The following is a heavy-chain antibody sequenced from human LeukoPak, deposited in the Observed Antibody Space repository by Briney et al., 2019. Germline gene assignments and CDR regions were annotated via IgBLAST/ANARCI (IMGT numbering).Heavy chain of an antibody. CDR3: ARGINMIVVGKYGMDV. CDR1: GFSLTSYW. J-gene: IGHJ6*02. Sequence: TGGSLRLSRAASGFSLTSYWKHWVRQAPGKGLVWVSRIYSDGSSTSSAHPAKGRFTIYRDHAKNTLSLHMNGLRAEDTGVYYCARGINMIVVGKYGMDVWGQGTTVTVSS. D-gene: IGHD3-22*01. CDR2: IYSDGSST. V-gene: IGHV3-74*01.